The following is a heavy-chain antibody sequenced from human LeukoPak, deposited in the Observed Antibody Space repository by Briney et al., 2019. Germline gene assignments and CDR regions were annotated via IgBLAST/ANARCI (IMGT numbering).Heavy chain of an antibody. Sequence: GGSLRLSCAASGFTFSNYAMNWVRQAAGKGLEWGSVITKSGGDTYYADSVKGRFTISRDNSKKTLYLQMNSLRAEDTAVYYCAKHLYSGSYYYFDYWGQGTLVTVSS. CDR1: GFTFSNYA. V-gene: IGHV3-23*01. J-gene: IGHJ4*02. CDR3: AKHLYSGSYYYFDY. CDR2: ITKSGGDT. D-gene: IGHD1-26*01.